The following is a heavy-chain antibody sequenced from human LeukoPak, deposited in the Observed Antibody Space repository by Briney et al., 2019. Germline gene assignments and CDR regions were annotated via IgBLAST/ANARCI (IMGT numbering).Heavy chain of an antibody. Sequence: PGRSLRLSCAASGFTFSSYSMNWVRQAPGKGLEWVSSISSSSSYIYYADSVKGRFTISRDNAKNSLYLQMNSLRAEDTAVYYCATTWGMATKIDYWGQGTLVTVSS. CDR2: ISSSSSYI. CDR3: ATTWGMATKIDY. V-gene: IGHV3-21*01. J-gene: IGHJ4*02. CDR1: GFTFSSYS. D-gene: IGHD5-24*01.